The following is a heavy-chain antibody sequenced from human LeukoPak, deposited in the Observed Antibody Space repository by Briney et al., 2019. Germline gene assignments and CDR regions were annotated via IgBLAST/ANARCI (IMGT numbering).Heavy chain of an antibody. CDR3: ARNGGVNGNAFDY. D-gene: IGHD1-1*01. Sequence: PSETLSLTCAVSGYSISSSNWWGWIRQPPGKGLEWIGYIYYSGSTYYNPSLKSRVTMSVDTSKNQFSLKLSSVTAVDTAVYYCARNGGVNGNAFDYWGQGTLVTVSS. J-gene: IGHJ4*02. CDR1: GYSISSSNW. V-gene: IGHV4-28*01. CDR2: IYYSGST.